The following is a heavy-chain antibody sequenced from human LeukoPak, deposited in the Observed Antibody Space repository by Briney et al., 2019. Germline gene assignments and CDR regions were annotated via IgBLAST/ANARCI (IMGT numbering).Heavy chain of an antibody. D-gene: IGHD2-2*01. Sequence: GGSLRLSCAASGFTFSSHAMTWFRQGPGKGLEWVSSIYGGGDSTFYADSVKGRFTISRDNSKYTPDLQMNSLRVEDSGMYYCAKDRTVVPLAYWYFDLWGRGTLVTVSS. V-gene: IGHV3-23*01. CDR3: AKDRTVVPLAYWYFDL. CDR2: IYGGGDST. J-gene: IGHJ2*01. CDR1: GFTFSSHA.